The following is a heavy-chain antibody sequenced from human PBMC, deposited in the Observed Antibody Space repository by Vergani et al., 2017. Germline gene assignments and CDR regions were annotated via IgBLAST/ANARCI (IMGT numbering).Heavy chain of an antibody. V-gene: IGHV3-66*01. Sequence: EVQLVESGGGLVQPGGSLRLSCAASGFTVSSNYMSWVRQAPGKGLEWVSVIYSGGSTYSADSVKGRFTISRDNSKNTLYLQMNSLRAEDTAVYYCARDQGLPTNYYFDYWGQGTLVTVSS. CDR3: ARDQGLPTNYYFDY. D-gene: IGHD5-12*01. J-gene: IGHJ4*02. CDR2: IYSGGST. CDR1: GFTVSSNY.